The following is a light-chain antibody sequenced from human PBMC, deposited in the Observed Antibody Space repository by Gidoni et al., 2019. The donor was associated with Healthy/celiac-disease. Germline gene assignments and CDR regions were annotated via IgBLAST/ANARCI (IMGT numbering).Light chain of an antibody. CDR2: KDS. V-gene: IGLV3-25*03. CDR3: QSADSSGTYPGVV. CDR1: ALPKQY. J-gene: IGLJ2*01. Sequence: ELTQPPSVSVSPGQTARITCSGDALPKQYAYWYQQKPGQAPVLVIYKDSERPSGIPERFSGSSSGTTVTLTISGVQAEDEADYYCQSADSSGTYPGVVFGGGTKLTVL.